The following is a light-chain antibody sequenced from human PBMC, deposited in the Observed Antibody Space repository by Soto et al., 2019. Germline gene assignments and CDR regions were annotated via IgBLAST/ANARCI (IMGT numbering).Light chain of an antibody. CDR3: QQSYSTPRT. J-gene: IGKJ1*01. V-gene: IGKV1-39*01. CDR1: QSIGDS. Sequence: DIQMTQSPSSLSASVGDRVTITCRASQSIGDSLAWYQQKPGKAPKLLIYAASSLQSGVPSRFSGSGSGTDFTLTIRSLQPEDFSPYYCQQSYSTPRTFGQGTKVDIK. CDR2: AAS.